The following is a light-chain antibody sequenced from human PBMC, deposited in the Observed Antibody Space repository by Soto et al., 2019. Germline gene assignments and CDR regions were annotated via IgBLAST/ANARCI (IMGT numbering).Light chain of an antibody. CDR1: SSDVGGYNY. V-gene: IGLV2-8*01. J-gene: IGLJ2*01. CDR2: EVS. Sequence: QSALTQPPSASGSPGQSVTISCTGTSSDVGGYNYVSWYQQHPGKAPKLMIYEVSKRPSGVPDRFSGSKSGNTASLTVSGLQAEDGADYYCSSYAGSNNFYLVFGGGTKLTAL. CDR3: SSYAGSNNFYLV.